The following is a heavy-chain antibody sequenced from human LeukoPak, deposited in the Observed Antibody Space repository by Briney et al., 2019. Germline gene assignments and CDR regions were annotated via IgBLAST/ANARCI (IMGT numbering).Heavy chain of an antibody. J-gene: IGHJ5*02. CDR3: ARDQDDLAAAGYWFDP. CDR1: GYTFTSYY. V-gene: IGHV1-46*01. CDR2: INPSGGST. D-gene: IGHD6-13*01. Sequence: ASVKVSCKASGYTFTSYYMHWVRQAPGQGLEWMGIINPSGGSTSYAQKFQGRVTMTRDTSTSTVYMELSSLRSEDTAVYYCARDQDDLAAAGYWFDPWGQGTLVTVSS.